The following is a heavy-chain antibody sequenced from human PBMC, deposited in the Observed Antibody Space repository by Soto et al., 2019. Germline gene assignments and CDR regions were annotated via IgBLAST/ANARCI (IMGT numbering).Heavy chain of an antibody. J-gene: IGHJ3*02. CDR3: ARAILGYDSSGYKHAFDI. V-gene: IGHV1-69*02. D-gene: IGHD3-22*01. CDR1: GGTFSSYT. CDR2: IIPILGIA. Sequence: QVQLVQSGAEVKKPGSSVKVSCKASGGTFSSYTISWVRQAPGQGLEWMGRIIPILGIANYAQKFQCRVTITADKSTSTAYMELSSLRSDDTAVYYCARAILGYDSSGYKHAFDIWGQGTMVTVSS.